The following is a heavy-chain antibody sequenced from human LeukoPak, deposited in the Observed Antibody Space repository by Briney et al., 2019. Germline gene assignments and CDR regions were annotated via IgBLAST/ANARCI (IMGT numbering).Heavy chain of an antibody. V-gene: IGHV3-30*04. J-gene: IGHJ5*02. CDR1: GFAFSSHA. Sequence: PGGSLRLSCAASGFAFSSHAMHWVRQAPGKRLEWVAVISYDENTKYYADSVKGRFTISRDNSRNTLYLQMNSLRTDDTALYYCARDLYSSSSVNWFDPWGQGTLVTVSS. CDR2: ISYDENTK. CDR3: ARDLYSSSSVNWFDP. D-gene: IGHD6-6*01.